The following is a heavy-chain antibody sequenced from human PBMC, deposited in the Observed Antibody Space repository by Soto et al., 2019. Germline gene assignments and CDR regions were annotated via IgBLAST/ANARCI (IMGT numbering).Heavy chain of an antibody. CDR1: GFTFSDHY. J-gene: IGHJ4*02. Sequence: EVQLAESGGGLVQPGGSLRLSCAASGFTFSDHYMDWVRHAPGKGLEWVGRSRDKVHSHTTEYAASVKGRFTISRGDPDNSLYLQMNCLKTEDTSVYYCARGVVSTGYFDYWGQGTLVTISS. V-gene: IGHV3-72*01. CDR3: ARGVVSTGYFDY. CDR2: SRDKVHSHTT. D-gene: IGHD5-12*01.